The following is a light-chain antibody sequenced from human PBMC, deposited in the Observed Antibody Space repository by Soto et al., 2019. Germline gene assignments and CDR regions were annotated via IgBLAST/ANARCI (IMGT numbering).Light chain of an antibody. V-gene: IGLV2-14*01. CDR3: SSYAGSYTHV. J-gene: IGLJ1*01. Sequence: QSALTQPASVSGSPGQSITISCTGTSSDLGVYNYVSWYQQHPGKAPKLIIYEVTNRPSGVSNRFSGSKSGNTASLTISGLQAEDEADYYCSSYAGSYTHVFGTGTKLTVL. CDR1: SSDLGVYNY. CDR2: EVT.